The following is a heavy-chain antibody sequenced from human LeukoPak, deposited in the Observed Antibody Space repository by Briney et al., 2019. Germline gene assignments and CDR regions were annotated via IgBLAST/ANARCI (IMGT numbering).Heavy chain of an antibody. D-gene: IGHD2-8*01. J-gene: IGHJ6*02. CDR2: IGVDDDT. CDR3: ARLGHCANGVCPANV. Sequence: GGSLRLSCVASGLTFNNQDMHWVRQSAGKGLEWVSAIGVDDDTYYSASVKGRFTISRENARNSLYLQMNSLRAEDTAVYYCARLGHCANGVCPANVWGQGTTVTVSS. V-gene: IGHV3-13*01. CDR1: GLTFNNQD.